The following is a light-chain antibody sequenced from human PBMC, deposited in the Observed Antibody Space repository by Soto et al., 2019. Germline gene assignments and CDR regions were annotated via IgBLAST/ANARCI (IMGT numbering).Light chain of an antibody. CDR1: QNININ. CDR2: GAS. Sequence: EIVMTQSPLTLSVSPGERATVSCRASQNININLAWYQQRPGQAPRVLIYGASSRASGIPDRFSGSGSGTDFTVTINRLEPDDFAFYYCQQYKDWPPLTFGGGTMVEIK. CDR3: QQYKDWPPLT. J-gene: IGKJ4*01. V-gene: IGKV3D-15*01.